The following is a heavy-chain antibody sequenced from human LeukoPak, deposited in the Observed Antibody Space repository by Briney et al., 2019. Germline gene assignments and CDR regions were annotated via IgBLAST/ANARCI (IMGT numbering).Heavy chain of an antibody. CDR1: GYTFTIYG. Sequence: GASVKVSFKASGYTFTIYGISWVRQAPGQGGEWMGGIIPIFGTANYAQKFQGRVTITADESTSTAYMELSSLRSEDTAVYYCARDLAAAGTRWSGYYFDYWGQGTLVTVSS. D-gene: IGHD6-13*01. CDR2: IIPIFGTA. V-gene: IGHV1-69*13. J-gene: IGHJ4*02. CDR3: ARDLAAAGTRWSGYYFDY.